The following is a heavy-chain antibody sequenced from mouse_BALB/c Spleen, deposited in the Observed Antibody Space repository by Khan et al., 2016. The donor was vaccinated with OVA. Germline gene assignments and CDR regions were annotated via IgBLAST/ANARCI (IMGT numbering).Heavy chain of an antibody. J-gene: IGHJ4*01. CDR3: ARGSSRAMEY. D-gene: IGHD1-1*01. V-gene: IGHV9-3-1*01. CDR1: GYTFTNYG. Sequence: QIQLAQSGPELKKPGETVKISCKASGYTFTNYGMNWVKQAPGKGLKWMGWIYTYTGEPTYADDFKGRFAFSLESSASTAYLQINNLTNEDTATYFCARGSSRAMEYWGQGTSVTVSS. CDR2: IYTYTGEP.